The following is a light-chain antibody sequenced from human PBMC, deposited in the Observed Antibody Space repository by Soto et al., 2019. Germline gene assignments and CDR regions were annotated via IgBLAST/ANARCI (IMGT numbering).Light chain of an antibody. V-gene: IGKV1D-13*01. Sequence: AIHLTQSQSSLSATVGDSVTITCRASQGIARALAWYQQKPGKAPKLLIYDASSLESGVPSRFSGSGYVTDFTLTITSLQPEDLATYYCQQFSNYPLTFGGGTKVEIK. CDR1: QGIARA. J-gene: IGKJ4*01. CDR3: QQFSNYPLT. CDR2: DAS.